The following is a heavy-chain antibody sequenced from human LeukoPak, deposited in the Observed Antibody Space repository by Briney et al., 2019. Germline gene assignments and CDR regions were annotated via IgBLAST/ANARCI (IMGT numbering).Heavy chain of an antibody. D-gene: IGHD2-21*02. CDR3: ARGAAGGVVVTAPYWYFDL. Sequence: PSETLSLTCAVSGGSISSGGYPWSWIRQPPGKGLEWIGYIYHSGSTYYNPSLKSRVTISVDRSKNQFSLKLSSVTAADTAVYYCARGAAGGVVVTAPYWYFDLWGRGTLVTVSS. V-gene: IGHV4-30-2*01. J-gene: IGHJ2*01. CDR1: GGSISSGGYP. CDR2: IYHSGST.